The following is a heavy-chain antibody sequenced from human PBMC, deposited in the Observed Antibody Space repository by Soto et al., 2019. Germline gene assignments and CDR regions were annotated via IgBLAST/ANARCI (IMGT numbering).Heavy chain of an antibody. J-gene: IGHJ6*02. V-gene: IGHV1-69*01. D-gene: IGHD3-3*01. CDR1: GGTFSSYA. Sequence: QVQLVQSGAEVKKPGSSVKVSCKASGGTFSSYAISWVRQAPGQGLEWMGGIIPIFGTANYAQKFQGRVTITADESTSTAYMELSSLRSEDTAVYYCARDPHDFWSGPTYGMDVWGQGTTVTVFS. CDR3: ARDPHDFWSGPTYGMDV. CDR2: IIPIFGTA.